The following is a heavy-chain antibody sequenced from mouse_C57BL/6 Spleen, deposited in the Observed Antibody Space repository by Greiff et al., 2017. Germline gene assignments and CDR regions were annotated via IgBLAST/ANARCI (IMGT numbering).Heavy chain of an antibody. CDR1: GYAFTNYL. J-gene: IGHJ3*01. V-gene: IGHV1-54*01. D-gene: IGHD2-5*01. CDR3: ARSGAYYSNYAVFAY. Sequence: QVQLKQSGAELVRPGTSVKVSCKASGYAFTNYLIEWVKQRPGQGLEWIGVINPGSGGTNYNEKFKGKATLTADKSSSTAYMQLSSLTSEDSAVYFCARSGAYYSNYAVFAYWGQGTLVTVS. CDR2: INPGSGGT.